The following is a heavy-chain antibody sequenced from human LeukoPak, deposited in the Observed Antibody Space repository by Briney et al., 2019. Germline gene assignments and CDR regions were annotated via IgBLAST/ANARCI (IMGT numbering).Heavy chain of an antibody. D-gene: IGHD2-2*01. Sequence: GGSLRLSCAASEFTFDDYAMHWVRQAPGKGLVWVSRINSDGSSTSYADSVKGRFTISRDNAKNTLYLQMNSLRAEDTAVYYCARGDSSVVPAAKGFDYWGQGTLVTVSS. J-gene: IGHJ4*02. V-gene: IGHV3-74*01. CDR1: EFTFDDYA. CDR3: ARGDSSVVPAAKGFDY. CDR2: INSDGSST.